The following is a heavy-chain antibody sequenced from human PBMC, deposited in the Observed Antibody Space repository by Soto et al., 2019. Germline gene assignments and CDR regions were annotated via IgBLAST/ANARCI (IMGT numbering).Heavy chain of an antibody. D-gene: IGHD1-26*01. CDR1: GGSVSSGSYY. CDR3: ARDTICSGSYYRPWFDP. Sequence: SETLSLTCTVSGGSVSSGSYYWSWIRQPPGKGLEWIGYSYYSGSTNYNPSLKSRVTISVDRSKNQFFLKLSSVTAADTAVYYCARDTICSGSYYRPWFDPWGQGTLVTVSS. J-gene: IGHJ5*02. CDR2: SYYSGST. V-gene: IGHV4-61*01.